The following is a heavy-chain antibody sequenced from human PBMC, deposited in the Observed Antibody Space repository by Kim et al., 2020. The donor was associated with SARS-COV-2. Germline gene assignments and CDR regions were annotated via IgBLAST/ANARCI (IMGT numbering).Heavy chain of an antibody. J-gene: IGHJ2*01. CDR3: AAYDSSGFYWYFDL. D-gene: IGHD3-22*01. V-gene: IGHV1-58*01. Sequence: AQKFHERVTITRDMSTSTAYMELSSLTSEDTAVYYCAAYDSSGFYWYFDLWGRGTQVTVSS.